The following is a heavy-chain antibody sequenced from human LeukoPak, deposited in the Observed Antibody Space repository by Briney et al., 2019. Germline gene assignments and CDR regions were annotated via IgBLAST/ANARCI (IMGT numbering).Heavy chain of an antibody. J-gene: IGHJ4*02. CDR1: GFTFSSYW. V-gene: IGHV3-74*01. CDR2: INTDGSIT. CDR3: ARVTPPFNN. Sequence: GGSLRVSCAASGFTFSSYWIHWVRQVPGNGPVWVSRINTDGSITSYADSVKGRFTISRDNAKNTVYLQMNSLRDEDTAVYYCARVTPPFNNWGQGTLVTVSS.